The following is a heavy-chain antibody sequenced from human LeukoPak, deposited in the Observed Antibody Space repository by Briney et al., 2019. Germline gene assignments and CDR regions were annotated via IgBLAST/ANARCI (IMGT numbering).Heavy chain of an antibody. CDR3: ARDLALPPNLNDYKSADAFDI. D-gene: IGHD4-11*01. V-gene: IGHV1-18*01. CDR1: GYTFTSYG. J-gene: IGHJ3*02. Sequence: VASVKVSCKASGYTFTSYGISWVRQAPGQGLERMGWISAYNGNTNYAQKLQGRVTMTTDTSTSTAYMELRSLRSDDTAVYYCARDLALPPNLNDYKSADAFDIWGQGTMVTVSS. CDR2: ISAYNGNT.